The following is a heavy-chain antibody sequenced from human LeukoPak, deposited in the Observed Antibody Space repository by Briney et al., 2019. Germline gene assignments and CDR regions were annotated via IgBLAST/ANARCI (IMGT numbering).Heavy chain of an antibody. CDR1: GFTFNSYS. Sequence: GGSLRLSCAASGFTFNSYSMNWVRQAPGKGLEWVSSISGSNSYIYYADSMKGRFTISRDNAKNSLYLQMNSLRAEDTAVYYCAKDSDFWSGEFDYWGQGTLVTVSS. D-gene: IGHD3-3*01. CDR3: AKDSDFWSGEFDY. V-gene: IGHV3-21*01. CDR2: ISGSNSYI. J-gene: IGHJ4*02.